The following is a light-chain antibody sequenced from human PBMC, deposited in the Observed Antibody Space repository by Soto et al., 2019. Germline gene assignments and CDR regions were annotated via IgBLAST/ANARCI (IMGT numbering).Light chain of an antibody. Sequence: DIVMTQSPLSLTVTPGEPASISCRSSRSLLKANGYTYFHWFLQKPGQSPQLLIYLGYNRAPGVPDRFSGTGSGTYFTLKISRVEAEDVGVYYCMQTLESRTFGQGTKVEIK. J-gene: IGKJ1*01. CDR3: MQTLESRT. V-gene: IGKV2-28*01. CDR1: RSLLKANGYTY. CDR2: LGY.